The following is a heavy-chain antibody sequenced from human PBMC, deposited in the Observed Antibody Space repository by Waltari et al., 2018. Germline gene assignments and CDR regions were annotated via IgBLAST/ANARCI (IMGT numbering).Heavy chain of an antibody. D-gene: IGHD3-22*01. V-gene: IGHV3-15*01. CDR3: TTEEYYYDSSGWG. Sequence: EVQLVESGGGLVKPGGSLRLSCAASGFTFSNAWMSWVRQAPGKGLEWVGRIKSKTDGGTTDYAAPVKGRFTISRDDSKNTLYLQMNSLKTEDTAVNYCTTEEYYYDSSGWGWGQGTLVTVSS. J-gene: IGHJ4*02. CDR1: GFTFSNAW. CDR2: IKSKTDGGTT.